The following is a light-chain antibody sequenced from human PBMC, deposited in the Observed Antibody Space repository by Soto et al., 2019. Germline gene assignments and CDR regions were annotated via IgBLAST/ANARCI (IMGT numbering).Light chain of an antibody. Sequence: EIVMTQSPSTLSVSPGERATLSCRASQGISSNLAWYQHKPGQAPRLLIYGTSIRATGIPARFSGSGSGTEFTLPISSLQSEDFVVYYCQQYNNWPPITFGQGTRLEIK. V-gene: IGKV3-15*01. J-gene: IGKJ5*01. CDR3: QQYNNWPPIT. CDR2: GTS. CDR1: QGISSN.